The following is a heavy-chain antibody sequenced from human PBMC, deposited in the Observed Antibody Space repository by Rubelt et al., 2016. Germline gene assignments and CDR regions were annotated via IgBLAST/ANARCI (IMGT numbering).Heavy chain of an antibody. CDR2: ISGSGGST. D-gene: IGHD3-22*01. Sequence: PGGSLRLSCAASGFTFSTYGMTWVRQAPGKGLEWVSAISGSGGSTYYADSVKGRFTISRDNSKNTLYLQMNSLRAEDTAGYYCSTLTMVLVHPDYWGLGTLVTVSS. CDR3: STLTMVLVHPDY. CDR1: GFTFSTYG. J-gene: IGHJ4*02. V-gene: IGHV3-23*01.